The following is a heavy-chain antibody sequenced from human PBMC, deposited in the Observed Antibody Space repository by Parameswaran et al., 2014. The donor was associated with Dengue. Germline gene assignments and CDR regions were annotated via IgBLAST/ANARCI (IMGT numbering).Heavy chain of an antibody. J-gene: IGHJ6*02. CDR2: ISSSSSYI. V-gene: IGHV3-21*01. Sequence: VRQMPGKGLEWVSSISSSSSYIYYADSVKGRFTISRDNAKNSLYLQMNSLRAEDTAVYYCARDGGYDILTGYRGYYYYGMDVWGQGTTVTVSS. CDR3: ARDGGYDILTGYRGYYYYGMDV. D-gene: IGHD3-9*01.